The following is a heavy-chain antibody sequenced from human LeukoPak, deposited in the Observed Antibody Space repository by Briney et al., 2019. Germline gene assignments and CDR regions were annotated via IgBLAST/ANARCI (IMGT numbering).Heavy chain of an antibody. D-gene: IGHD4-11*01. CDR1: GGSISSGGYY. CDR2: IYYSGST. V-gene: IGHV4-39*01. J-gene: IGHJ4*02. CDR3: ARQGYSNYDY. Sequence: SETLSLTCTVSGGSISSGGYYWSWIRQHPGKGLEWIGYIYYSGSTYYNPSLKSRVTISVDTSKNQFSLKLSSVTAADTAVYYCARQGYSNYDYWGQGTLDTVSS.